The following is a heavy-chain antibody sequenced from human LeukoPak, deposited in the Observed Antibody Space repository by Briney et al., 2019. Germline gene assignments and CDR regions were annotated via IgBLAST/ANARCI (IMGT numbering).Heavy chain of an antibody. CDR3: ARAGRMHRAHISPNWFDP. D-gene: IGHD2-8*01. CDR1: GYSISSSYY. V-gene: IGHV4-61*01. CDR2: IYYSGST. Sequence: PSETLSLTCTVSGYSISSSYYWGWIRQPPGKGLEWIGYIYYSGSTNYNPSLKSRVTISGDTSKNQFSLRLSSVTAAETAVYYCARAGRMHRAHISPNWFDPWGQGTLVTVSS. J-gene: IGHJ5*02.